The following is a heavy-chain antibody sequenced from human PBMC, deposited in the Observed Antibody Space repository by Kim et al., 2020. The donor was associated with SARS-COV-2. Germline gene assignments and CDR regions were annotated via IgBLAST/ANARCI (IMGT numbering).Heavy chain of an antibody. J-gene: IGHJ6*03. D-gene: IGHD5-18*01. CDR1: GGSISSYY. CDR3: ARVAAMVSTYYYYMDV. Sequence: SETLSLTCTVSGGSISSYYWSWIRQPPGKGLEWIGYIYYSGSTNYNPSLKSRVTISVDTSKNQFSLKLSSVTAADTAVYYCARVAAMVSTYYYYMDVWGKGTTVTVSS. CDR2: IYYSGST. V-gene: IGHV4-59*01.